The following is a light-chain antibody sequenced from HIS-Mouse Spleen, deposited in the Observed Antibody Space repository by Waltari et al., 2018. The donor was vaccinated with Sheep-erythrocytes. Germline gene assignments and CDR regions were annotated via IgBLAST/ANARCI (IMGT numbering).Light chain of an antibody. Sequence: DIVMTQSPLSLPVTPGEPASISCRSSQSLLHSNGYNYLDWYLQKPGQSPQLLIYLGSKRDAGCPDRFSGRGAGTDFALKISRVEAEYVGVYYCMQALQTPWTFGQGTKVEIK. CDR2: LGS. V-gene: IGKV2-28*01. CDR3: MQALQTPWT. J-gene: IGKJ1*01. CDR1: QSLLHSNGYNY.